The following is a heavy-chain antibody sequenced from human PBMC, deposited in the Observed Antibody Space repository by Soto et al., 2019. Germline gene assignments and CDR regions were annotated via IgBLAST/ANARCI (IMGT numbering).Heavy chain of an antibody. CDR1: GGSISSSSYY. J-gene: IGHJ6*01. V-gene: IGHV4-61*05. Sequence: PSETLSLTCTVSGGSISSSSYYWSWIRQPPGKGLEWIGYIYYSGSTNYNPSRKSRVTISVDTSKNQFSLKLSSVTAADTAVYYCARHVKRLDYYDSSGYYSSVYYYGMDVWGQGTTVTVSS. CDR3: ARHVKRLDYYDSSGYYSSVYYYGMDV. CDR2: IYYSGST. D-gene: IGHD3-22*01.